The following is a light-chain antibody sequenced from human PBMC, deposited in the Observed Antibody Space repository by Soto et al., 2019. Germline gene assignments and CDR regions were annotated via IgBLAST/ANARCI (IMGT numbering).Light chain of an antibody. CDR2: DSN. CDR3: GAWDGSLSVVL. Sequence: QSVLTRSPSVSAAPGQRVTISCSGSSANIGGNYVSWYQHLPGTAPKLVIYDSNKRPSEIPDRFSGSKSGTSATLDITGLQAGDEADYYCGAWDGSLSVVLFGGGTKVTVL. V-gene: IGLV1-51*01. J-gene: IGLJ2*01. CDR1: SANIGGNY.